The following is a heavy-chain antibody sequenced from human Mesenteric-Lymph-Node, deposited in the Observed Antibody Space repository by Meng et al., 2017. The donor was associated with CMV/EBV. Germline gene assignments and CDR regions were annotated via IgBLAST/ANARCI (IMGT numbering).Heavy chain of an antibody. V-gene: IGHV1-8*01. Sequence: ASVKVSCKASGYTFTSYDINWVRQATGQGLEWMGWTNPNSGNTGYAQKFQGRVTMTRNTSISTAYMELSSLRSEDTAVYYCARGRELLFLETADYWGQGTLVTVSS. CDR1: GYTFTSYD. CDR3: ARGRELLFLETADY. CDR2: TNPNSGNT. J-gene: IGHJ4*02. D-gene: IGHD3-3*01.